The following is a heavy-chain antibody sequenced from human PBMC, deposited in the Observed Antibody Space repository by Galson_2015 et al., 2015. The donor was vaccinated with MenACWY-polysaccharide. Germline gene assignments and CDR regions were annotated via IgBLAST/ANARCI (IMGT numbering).Heavy chain of an antibody. D-gene: IGHD3-22*01. CDR3: ARDLYPTTYYSDSSPLSDY. CDR1: GFTFSSSW. Sequence: SLRLSCAAAGFTFSSSWMHWVRPAPGKGLVWVSRVYSDGSDATYADSVKGRFTVSRDNAKNTLYLQMNSLRAEDTAVYYCARDLYPTTYYSDSSPLSDYWGQGTLVTVSS. CDR2: VYSDGSDA. V-gene: IGHV3-74*01. J-gene: IGHJ4*02.